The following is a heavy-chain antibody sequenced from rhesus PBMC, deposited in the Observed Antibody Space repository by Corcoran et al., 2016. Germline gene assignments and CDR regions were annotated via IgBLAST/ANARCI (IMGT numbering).Heavy chain of an antibody. V-gene: IGHV4S11*01. D-gene: IGHD1-1-1*01. Sequence: QVQLQESGPGLVKPSETLSPPCAVPGCSLRSHHRSWIRQAPGRGLEWIGYIYSSGSTYYNPSLKSRVTLSVDTSKNQFSLKLTSVTAADTAVYYCALRYEVWGPGVLVTVSS. CDR2: IYSSGST. CDR1: GCSLRSHH. CDR3: ALRYEV. J-gene: IGHJ5-1*01.